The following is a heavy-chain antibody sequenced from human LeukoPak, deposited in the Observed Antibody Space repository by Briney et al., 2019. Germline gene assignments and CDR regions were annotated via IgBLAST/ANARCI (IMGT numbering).Heavy chain of an antibody. CDR3: VRVGYCSSTSCYYYYYGMDV. Sequence: GASVKVSCKASGGTFSSYAISWVRQAPGQGLEWMGGIIPIFGTANYAQKFQGRVTITADESTSTAYMELSSLRSEDTAVYYCVRVGYCSSTSCYYYYYGMDVWGKGTTVTVSS. CDR2: IIPIFGTA. CDR1: GGTFSSYA. V-gene: IGHV1-69*01. D-gene: IGHD2-2*01. J-gene: IGHJ6*04.